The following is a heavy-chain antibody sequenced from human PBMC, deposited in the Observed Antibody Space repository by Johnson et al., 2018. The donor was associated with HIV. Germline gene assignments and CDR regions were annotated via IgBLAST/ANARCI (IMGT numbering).Heavy chain of an antibody. D-gene: IGHD4-23*01. CDR3: AKGSTVVDDAFDI. J-gene: IGHJ3*02. Sequence: VQLVESGGGLVQPGGSLRLSCAASGFTFSSYDMHWVRQATGKGLEWVSVIHRGGSTAYADSVKGRFTVSRDTSKNTVYLQMNTLRAEDTAVYYCAKGSTVVDDAFDIWGQGTMVTVSS. CDR2: IHRGGST. V-gene: IGHV3-66*01. CDR1: GFTFSSYD.